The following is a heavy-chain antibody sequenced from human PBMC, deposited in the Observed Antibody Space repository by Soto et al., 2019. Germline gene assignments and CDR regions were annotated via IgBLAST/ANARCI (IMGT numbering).Heavy chain of an antibody. V-gene: IGHV3-23*01. J-gene: IGHJ4*02. CDR1: GFTFSTYA. CDR3: ARTLYNYGTDY. CDR2: ISGSGGST. D-gene: IGHD5-18*01. Sequence: VSLRLSCAASGFTFSTYAMNWVSQAPGKGLEWVSAISGSGGSTYYADSVKGRFTISRDNSKNTLYLQMNSLRAEDTAVYYCARTLYNYGTDYWGQGTLVTVSS.